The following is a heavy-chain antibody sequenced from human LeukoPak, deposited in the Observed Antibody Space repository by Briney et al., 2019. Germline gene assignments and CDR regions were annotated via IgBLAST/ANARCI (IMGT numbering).Heavy chain of an antibody. J-gene: IGHJ5*02. D-gene: IGHD3-16*01. V-gene: IGHV4-59*01. CDR2: IYYSGST. CDR3: ARASSHRIFGTKNWFDP. Sequence: SETLSLTCTVSGGSNSSYYWSWIRQPPGKGLEWIGYIYYSGSTNYNPSLKSRVTISVDTSKNQFSLKLSSVTAADTAVYYCARASSHRIFGTKNWFDPWGQGTLVTVSS. CDR1: GGSNSSYY.